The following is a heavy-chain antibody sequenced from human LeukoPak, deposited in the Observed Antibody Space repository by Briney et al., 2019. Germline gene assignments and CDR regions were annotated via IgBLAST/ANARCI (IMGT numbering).Heavy chain of an antibody. V-gene: IGHV3-23*01. CDR3: AKVFLSDWLIDS. D-gene: IGHD3-9*01. CDR1: GFTFSSYA. J-gene: IGHJ4*02. Sequence: GGSLRLFCAASGFTFSSYAMSWVRQAPGKGLEWVSTISGSGSSTYYADSVKGRFTIFRDNSKYTLYLQMDSLRAEDTAVYYCAKVFLSDWLIDSWGQGTLVTVSS. CDR2: ISGSGSST.